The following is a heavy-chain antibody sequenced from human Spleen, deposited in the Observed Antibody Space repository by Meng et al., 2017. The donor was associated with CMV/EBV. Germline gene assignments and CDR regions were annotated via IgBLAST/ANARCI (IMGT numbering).Heavy chain of an antibody. D-gene: IGHD6-13*01. CDR3: ARSHTTSWSSIPRY. V-gene: IGHV3-11*04. CDR2: ISSSGSTI. CDR1: GFTFSDYY. Sequence: GGSLRLSCAASGFTFSDYYMSWIRQAPGKGLDWISYISSSGSTIYYADSVKGRFTVSRDNAKNSLYLQMNSLRAEDTAVYYCARSHTTSWSSIPRYWGQGTLVTVS. J-gene: IGHJ4*02.